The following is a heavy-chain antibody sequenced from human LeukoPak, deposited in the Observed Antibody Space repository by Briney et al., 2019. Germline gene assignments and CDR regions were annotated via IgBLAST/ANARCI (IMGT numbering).Heavy chain of an antibody. V-gene: IGHV4-61*02. J-gene: IGHJ4*02. Sequence: SETLSLTCTVSGGSISSGSYYWSWIRQSAGKGLEWIGRIYTSGSTNYNPSLKSRVTISVDTSKNQFSLKLSSVTAADTAVYYCARRYYYDSSGYDDWGQGTLVTVSS. CDR2: IYTSGST. CDR3: ARRYYYDSSGYDD. D-gene: IGHD3-22*01. CDR1: GGSISSGSYY.